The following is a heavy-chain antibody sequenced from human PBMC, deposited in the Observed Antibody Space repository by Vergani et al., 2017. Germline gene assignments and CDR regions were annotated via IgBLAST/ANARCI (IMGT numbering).Heavy chain of an antibody. Sequence: QVQLQESGPGVVKPSQTLSLTCAVSGGSISSGDHCWTWIRQRPGKGLEWIGYIFYSGTTYDNPSLRSRLTISVDTSQNQFSLKLRSVTAADTAVYYCARVTTQVGATAQIYFMCVRGKGT. V-gene: IGHV4-31*11. D-gene: IGHD1-26*01. J-gene: IGHJ6*03. CDR2: IFYSGTT. CDR1: GGSISSGDHC. CDR3: ARVTTQVGATAQIYFMCV.